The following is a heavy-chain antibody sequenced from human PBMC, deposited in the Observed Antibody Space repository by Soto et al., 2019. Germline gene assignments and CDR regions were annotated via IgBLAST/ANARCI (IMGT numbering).Heavy chain of an antibody. J-gene: IGHJ5*02. CDR2: ISYDGSNK. CDR3: ARGLAAAGTDRGFDP. CDR1: GFTFSSYA. D-gene: IGHD6-13*01. Sequence: AGGSLRLSCAASGFTFSSYAMHWVRQAPGKGLEWVAVISYDGSNKYYADSVKGRFTISRDNSKNTLYLQMNSLRAEDTAVYYCARGLAAAGTDRGFDPWGQGTLVTVSS. V-gene: IGHV3-30-3*01.